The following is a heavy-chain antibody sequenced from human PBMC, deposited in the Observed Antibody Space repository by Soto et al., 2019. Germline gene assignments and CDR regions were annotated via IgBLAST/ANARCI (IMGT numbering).Heavy chain of an antibody. CDR1: GCSFSSYT. J-gene: IGHJ6*04. CDR2: IIPILGIA. D-gene: IGHD4-17*01. CDR3: AIAVGDPCPDY. Sequence: GASVKVSCKASGCSFSSYTISWVRQAPGQGLEWMGRIIPILGIANYAQKFQGRVTITADKSTSTAYMELSSLRSEDTAVYYCAIAVGDPCPDYWGKGTTVTGSS. V-gene: IGHV1-69*02.